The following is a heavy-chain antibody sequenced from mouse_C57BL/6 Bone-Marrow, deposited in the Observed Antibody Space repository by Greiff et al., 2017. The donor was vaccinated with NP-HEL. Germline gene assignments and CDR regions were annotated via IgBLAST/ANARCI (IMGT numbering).Heavy chain of an antibody. D-gene: IGHD1-1*01. J-gene: IGHJ3*01. Sequence: DVMLVESGGGLVQPGGSLKLSCAASGFTFSDYGMAWVRQAPRKGPEWVAFISNLAYSIYYADTVTGRFTISRENAKNTLYLEMSSLRSEDTAMYFCARQGYYGSRSGFAYWGQGTLVTVSA. V-gene: IGHV5-15*01. CDR1: GFTFSDYG. CDR3: ARQGYYGSRSGFAY. CDR2: ISNLAYSI.